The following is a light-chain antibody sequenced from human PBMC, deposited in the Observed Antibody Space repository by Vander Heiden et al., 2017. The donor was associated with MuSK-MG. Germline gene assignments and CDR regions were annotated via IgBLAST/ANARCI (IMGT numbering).Light chain of an antibody. J-gene: IGKJ1*01. CDR1: QTVSGRY. CDR2: GAS. Sequence: EIVLTQSPGTLSLSPGERATLSCRASQTVSGRYLAWFQQRPGQAPRLLIYGASSRATGIPERFGGSGSGTDFTLTISGLDYEDFAVYYCHQDASTPRTFGQGTKVELK. CDR3: HQDASTPRT. V-gene: IGKV3-20*01.